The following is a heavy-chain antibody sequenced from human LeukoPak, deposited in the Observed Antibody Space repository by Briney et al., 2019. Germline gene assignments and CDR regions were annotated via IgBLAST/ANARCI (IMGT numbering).Heavy chain of an antibody. CDR1: GYTFTSCG. CDR2: ISAYNGNT. V-gene: IGHV1-18*01. Sequence: ASVKVSCKASGYTFTSCGISWVRQAPGQGLEWMGWISAYNGNTNYAQKLQGRVTMTTDTSTSTAYMELRSLRSDDTAVYYCARQYYYDSSGYYSLGAQDYWGQGTLVTVSS. D-gene: IGHD3-22*01. J-gene: IGHJ4*02. CDR3: ARQYYYDSSGYYSLGAQDY.